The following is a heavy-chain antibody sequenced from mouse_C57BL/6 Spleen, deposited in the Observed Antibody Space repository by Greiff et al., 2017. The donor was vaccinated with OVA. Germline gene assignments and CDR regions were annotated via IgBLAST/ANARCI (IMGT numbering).Heavy chain of an antibody. CDR1: GYTFTDYE. CDR3: TRFNPRDNYFDY. J-gene: IGHJ2*01. V-gene: IGHV1-15*01. Sequence: VNVVESGAELVRPGASVTLSCKASGYTFTDYEMHWVKQTPVHGLEWIGAIDPETGGTAYNQKFKGKAILTADKSSSTAYLELRSLTSEDSAVYYCTRFNPRDNYFDYRGQGTTLTVSS. CDR2: IDPETGGT. D-gene: IGHD3-3*01.